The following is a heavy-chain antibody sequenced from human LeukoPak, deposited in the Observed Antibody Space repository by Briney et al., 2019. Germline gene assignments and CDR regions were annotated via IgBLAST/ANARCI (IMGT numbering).Heavy chain of an antibody. CDR2: ISSDGSDT. Sequence: GGSLRLSCVASGFTFSSSWMYWVRQAPGKGLVWASRISSDGSDTTYADSVKGRFTISRDNAKNILYLQMNSLRVEDTAVYYCTRAGSSWANDYWGQGTLVTASS. CDR1: GFTFSSSW. CDR3: TRAGSSWANDY. J-gene: IGHJ4*02. D-gene: IGHD6-13*01. V-gene: IGHV3-74*01.